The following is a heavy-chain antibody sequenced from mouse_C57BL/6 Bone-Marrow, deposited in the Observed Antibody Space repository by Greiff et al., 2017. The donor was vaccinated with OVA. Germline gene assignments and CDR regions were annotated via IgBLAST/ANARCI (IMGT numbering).Heavy chain of an antibody. V-gene: IGHV14-4*01. D-gene: IGHD2-1*01. CDR2: IDPENGDP. J-gene: IGHJ2*01. CDR1: GFNIKDDY. Sequence: EVQLQQSGAELVRPGASVQLSCTASGFNIKDDYMHWVKQRPEQGLEWIGWIDPENGDPEYASKFQGKATITADTSSNTAYLQLSSLTSEDTAVYYCTSYGNFDYWGQGTTLTVSS. CDR3: TSYGNFDY.